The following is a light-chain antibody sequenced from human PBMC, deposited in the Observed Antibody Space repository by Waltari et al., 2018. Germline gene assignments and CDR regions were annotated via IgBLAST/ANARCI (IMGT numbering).Light chain of an antibody. J-gene: IGLJ1*01. V-gene: IGLV3-10*01. CDR1: TLPKKS. CDR2: EGS. Sequence: SYELTQPPSVSVSPGQTARITCSGETLPKKSGYWYQQKSGQAPVLVIYEGSKRPSGIPVGFSGSSSGTEATLTISEAQVEDEADYYCYSTDSSGDYGVFGAGTKVTVL. CDR3: YSTDSSGDYGV.